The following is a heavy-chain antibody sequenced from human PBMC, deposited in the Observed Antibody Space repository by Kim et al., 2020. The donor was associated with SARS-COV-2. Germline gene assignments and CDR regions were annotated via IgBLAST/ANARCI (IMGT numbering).Heavy chain of an antibody. CDR2: IYYSGST. D-gene: IGHD6-19*01. Sequence: SETLSLTCTVSGGSISSGGYYWSWIRQHPGKGLEWIGYIYYSGSTYYNPSLKSRVTISVDTSKNQFSLKLSSVTAADTAVYYCARQPLNSSGWLYYYYYYGMDVWGQGTTVTVSS. J-gene: IGHJ6*02. CDR3: ARQPLNSSGWLYYYYYYGMDV. CDR1: GGSISSGGYY. V-gene: IGHV4-31*03.